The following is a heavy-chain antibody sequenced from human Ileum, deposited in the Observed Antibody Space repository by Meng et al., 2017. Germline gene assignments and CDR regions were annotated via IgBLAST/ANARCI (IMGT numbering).Heavy chain of an antibody. CDR3: ARVSTAGYTYGYGYSFDY. J-gene: IGHJ4*02. D-gene: IGHD5-18*01. CDR2: IRSSSSYT. V-gene: IGHV3-21*01. Sequence: GESLKISCAASGFTFSSYSLNWVRQAPGKGLEWVSSIRSSSSYTYYADSVKGRFTISRDNAKNSLYLQMNSLRAEDTAVYFCARVSTAGYTYGYGYSFDYWGQGNLVTVSS. CDR1: GFTFSSYS.